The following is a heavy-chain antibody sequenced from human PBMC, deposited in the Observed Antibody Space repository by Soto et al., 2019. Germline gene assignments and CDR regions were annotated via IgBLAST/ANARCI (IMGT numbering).Heavy chain of an antibody. CDR1: GYTFTRYG. CDR3: AKNGQPPYYYYGMDV. V-gene: IGHV1-18*01. CDR2: ISGYNGDT. D-gene: IGHD2-8*01. J-gene: IGHJ6*02. Sequence: QGQLVQSGGEVKKPGASVKVSCKASGYTFTRYGISWVRQAPGQGLEWMGWISGYNGDTKYAQKFQGRVTMTVDTSTTTAYMELRSLTSDDRAVYNCAKNGQPPYYYYGMDVWGQGTTVTVSS.